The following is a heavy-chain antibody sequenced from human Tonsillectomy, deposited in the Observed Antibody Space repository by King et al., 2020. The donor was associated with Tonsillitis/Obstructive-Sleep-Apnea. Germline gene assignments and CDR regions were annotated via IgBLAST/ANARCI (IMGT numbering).Heavy chain of an antibody. CDR3: STPSSL. J-gene: IGHJ4*02. V-gene: IGHV7-4-1*02. Sequence: QLVQSGSELKKPGASVKVSCKASGYSFTSFGVNWVRQAPGQGLEWMGWLNTNTGNPIYAQGFTGRFVFSMDTSGNTAYLQISNLSAEDTAFYYCSTPSSLWGQGTLVTVSS. CDR1: GYSFTSFG. CDR2: LNTNTGNP.